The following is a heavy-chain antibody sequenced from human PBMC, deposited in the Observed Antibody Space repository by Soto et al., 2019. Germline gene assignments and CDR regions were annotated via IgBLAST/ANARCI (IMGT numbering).Heavy chain of an antibody. CDR1: GVSISSSNW. J-gene: IGHJ6*02. V-gene: IGHV4-4*02. Sequence: SETLSLTCAVSGVSISSSNWRSWVRQPPGKGLEWIGEIYHSGSTNYNPSLKSRVTISVDKSKNQFSLKLSSVTAADTAVYYCASGYCSSTSCYTGYYYYGMDVWGQGTTVTVSS. D-gene: IGHD2-2*02. CDR2: IYHSGST. CDR3: ASGYCSSTSCYTGYYYYGMDV.